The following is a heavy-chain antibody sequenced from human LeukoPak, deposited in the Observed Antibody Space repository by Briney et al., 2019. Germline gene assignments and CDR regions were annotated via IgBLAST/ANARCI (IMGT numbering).Heavy chain of an antibody. D-gene: IGHD6-19*01. J-gene: IGHJ4*02. CDR1: GGSISGYY. V-gene: IGHV4-59*01. CDR2: IYYSGST. Sequence: SETLSLTCTVSGGSISGYYWSWIRQPPGKGLEWIGYIYYSGSTNYNPSLKSRVTISVDTSRNQFSLKLSSVTAADTAIYFCARDPIGSGGTIDYWGQGTLVTVSS. CDR3: ARDPIGSGGTIDY.